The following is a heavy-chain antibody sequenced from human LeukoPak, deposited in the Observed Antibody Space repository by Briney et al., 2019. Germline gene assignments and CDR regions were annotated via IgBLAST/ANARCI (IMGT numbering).Heavy chain of an antibody. Sequence: GGSLRLSCAASGFTFSSYWMSWVRQAPGKGLEWVANIKQDGSEKYYVDSVKGRFTISRDNAKNSLYLQMNSLRAEDTAVYYCARGAVFEYYGFWIGYPLPEYFQHWGQGTLVTVSS. CDR1: GFTFSSYW. D-gene: IGHD3-3*01. CDR2: IKQDGSEK. V-gene: IGHV3-7*03. CDR3: ARGAVFEYYGFWIGYPLPEYFQH. J-gene: IGHJ1*01.